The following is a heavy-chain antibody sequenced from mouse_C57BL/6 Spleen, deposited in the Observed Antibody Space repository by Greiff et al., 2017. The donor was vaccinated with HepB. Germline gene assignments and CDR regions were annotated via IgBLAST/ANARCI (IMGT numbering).Heavy chain of an antibody. CDR3: TTDGYLWFAY. D-gene: IGHD2-3*01. Sequence: DVKLQESGAELVRPGASVKLSCTASGFNIKDDYMHWVKQRPEQGLEWIGWIDPENGDTEYASKFQGKATITADTSSNTAYLQLSSLTSEDTAVYYCTTDGYLWFAYWGQGTLVTVSA. CDR1: GFNIKDDY. J-gene: IGHJ3*01. V-gene: IGHV14-4*01. CDR2: IDPENGDT.